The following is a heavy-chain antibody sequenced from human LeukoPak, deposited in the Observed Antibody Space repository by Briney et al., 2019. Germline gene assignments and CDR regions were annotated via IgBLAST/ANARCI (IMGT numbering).Heavy chain of an antibody. CDR3: ARYVWGSYPTFEDY. J-gene: IGHJ4*02. Sequence: SETLSLTCTVSGGSISSYYWSWIRQPPGKGLEWIGYISYSGSTNYNPSLKSRVTISVDTSKNQFSLKLSSVAAADTAVYYCARYVWGSYPTFEDYWGQGTLVTVSS. V-gene: IGHV4-59*01. CDR2: ISYSGST. CDR1: GGSISSYY. D-gene: IGHD3-16*02.